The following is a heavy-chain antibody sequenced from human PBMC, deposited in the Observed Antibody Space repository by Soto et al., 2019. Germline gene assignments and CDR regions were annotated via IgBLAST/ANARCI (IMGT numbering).Heavy chain of an antibody. CDR3: AREGGAARPARDETYNWFDA. CDR2: IWYDGGNK. Sequence: QVQLVESGGGVVQPGRSLRLSCAASGFTFSSYGMHWVRQAPGKGLEWVAVIWYDGGNKYYADSVKGRFTISRDNSKNTLYLQMNSLRAEETTVYYCAREGGAARPARDETYNWFDAWGKGTLVTVSS. J-gene: IGHJ5*02. D-gene: IGHD6-6*01. V-gene: IGHV3-33*01. CDR1: GFTFSSYG.